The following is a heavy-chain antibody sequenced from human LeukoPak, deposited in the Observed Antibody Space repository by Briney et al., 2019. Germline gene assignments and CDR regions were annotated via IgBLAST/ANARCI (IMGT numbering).Heavy chain of an antibody. V-gene: IGHV3-11*05. Sequence: GRFTISRDNAKKSLYLQMSSLRAEDTAVYYCARDPGGYSYGYYFDNWGQGTTVSVSS. CDR3: ARDPGGYSYGYYFDN. J-gene: IGHJ4*02. D-gene: IGHD5-18*01.